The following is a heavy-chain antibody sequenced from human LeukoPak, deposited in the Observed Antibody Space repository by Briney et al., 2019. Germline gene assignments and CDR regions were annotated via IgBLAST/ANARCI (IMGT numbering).Heavy chain of an antibody. Sequence: GGSLRLSYAASGFTFSNLWMSWVRQAPGKGLKWVANIKQDGSEEYYVDSVKGRFTISRDNAQNSLYLQMNSLRAEDTAIYYCATSTAAAGTDWGQGTLVTVSS. CDR3: ATSTAAAGTD. D-gene: IGHD6-13*01. CDR2: IKQDGSEE. J-gene: IGHJ4*02. V-gene: IGHV3-7*03. CDR1: GFTFSNLW.